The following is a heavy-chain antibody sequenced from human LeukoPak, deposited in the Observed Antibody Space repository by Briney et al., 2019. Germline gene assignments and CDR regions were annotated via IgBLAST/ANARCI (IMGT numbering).Heavy chain of an antibody. Sequence: SETLSLTCAVYGGSFSGYYCSWIRHPPGKGLEWIGEINHSGSTNYNPSLKSRVTISVDTSKNQLSLKLGSVSDPGRDVYYCARFGRRGEHWYTVTPSKWFDPWGQETLVTVSS. CDR2: INHSGST. J-gene: IGHJ5*02. V-gene: IGHV4-34*01. CDR3: ARFGRRGEHWYTVTPSKWFDP. D-gene: IGHD4-17*01. CDR1: GGSFSGYY.